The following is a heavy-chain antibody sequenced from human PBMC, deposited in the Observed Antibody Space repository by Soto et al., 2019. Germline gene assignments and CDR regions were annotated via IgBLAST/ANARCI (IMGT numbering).Heavy chain of an antibody. CDR3: AKDYYFTSTVTTSDY. CDR2: ISWNSGSI. Sequence: GGSLRLSCAASGFTFDDYAMHWVRQAPGKGLEWVSGISWNSGSIGYADSVKGRFTISRDNAKNSLYLQMNSLRAEDTALYYCAKDYYFTSTVTTSDYWGQGTLVTVSS. J-gene: IGHJ4*02. D-gene: IGHD4-17*01. V-gene: IGHV3-9*01. CDR1: GFTFDDYA.